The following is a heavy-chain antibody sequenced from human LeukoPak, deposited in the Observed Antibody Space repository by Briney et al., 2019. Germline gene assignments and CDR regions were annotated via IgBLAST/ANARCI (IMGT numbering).Heavy chain of an antibody. D-gene: IGHD2-2*01. CDR1: GGSISSGDYY. V-gene: IGHV4-30-4*01. J-gene: IGHJ3*02. Sequence: SETLSLTCTVSGGSISSGDYYWSWIRQPPGKGLEWIGYIYYSGSTYYNPSLKSRVTISVDTSKNQFSLKLSSVTAADTAVYYCARGLGYCSSTSCYAFDIWGQGTMVTVSS. CDR2: IYYSGST. CDR3: ARGLGYCSSTSCYAFDI.